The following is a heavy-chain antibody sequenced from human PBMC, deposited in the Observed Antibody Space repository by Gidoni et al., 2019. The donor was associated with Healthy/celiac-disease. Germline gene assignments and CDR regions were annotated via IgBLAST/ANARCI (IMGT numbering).Heavy chain of an antibody. D-gene: IGHD3-10*01. Sequence: HVQPQESGPGLVKPSGTLSPTCAVSVGSNSTTNWWSWVLQPPGKGLEWIGEIYHSGSTNYNPSLKSRVTISVDKSKNQFALKLSSVTAADTAVYYCARDYMGVGSGSYPYYYYGMDVWGQGTTVTVSS. J-gene: IGHJ6*02. CDR2: IYHSGST. CDR1: VGSNSTTNW. V-gene: IGHV4-4*02. CDR3: ARDYMGVGSGSYPYYYYGMDV.